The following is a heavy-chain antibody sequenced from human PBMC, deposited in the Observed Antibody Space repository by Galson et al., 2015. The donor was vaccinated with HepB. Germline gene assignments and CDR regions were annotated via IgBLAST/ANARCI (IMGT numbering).Heavy chain of an antibody. CDR1: GFTFTTSG. J-gene: IGHJ4*02. V-gene: IGHV3-21*01. CDR2: IGYSGTYR. CDR3: ARDASEWSRDY. D-gene: IGHD3-3*01. Sequence: SLRLSCAASGFTFTTSGMTWVRQAPGKGLEWVAVIGYSGTYRHYADSVKGRCAISRDNAKNSVYLQMNSLRVEDTAVYYCARDASEWSRDYWGQGTLVAVSS.